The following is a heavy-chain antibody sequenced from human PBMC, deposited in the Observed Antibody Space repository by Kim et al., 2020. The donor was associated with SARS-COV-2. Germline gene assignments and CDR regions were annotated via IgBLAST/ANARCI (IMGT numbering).Heavy chain of an antibody. V-gene: IGHV1-24*01. CDR1: GYTLTELS. CDR3: ATHNPGSSGWPRMDV. J-gene: IGHJ6*02. D-gene: IGHD6-19*01. CDR2: FDPEDGET. Sequence: ASVKVSCKVSGYTLTELSMHWVRQAPGKGLEWMGGFDPEDGETIYAQKFQGRVTMTEDTSTDTAYMELSSLRSEDTAVYYCATHNPGSSGWPRMDVWGQGTTVTVSS.